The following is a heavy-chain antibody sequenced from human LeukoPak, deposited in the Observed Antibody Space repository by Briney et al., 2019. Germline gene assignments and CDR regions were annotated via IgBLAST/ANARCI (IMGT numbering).Heavy chain of an antibody. D-gene: IGHD3-22*01. CDR1: GGSVSSGNYY. J-gene: IGHJ5*02. CDR2: IYYSGNT. Sequence: SETLSLTCTVSGGSVSSGNYYWTWIRQHPGRGLEWIGYIYYSGNTYYNPSLKSRVTISVDTSKNQFSLKLSSVTAADTAVYYCARLYYDSSGYRNWFDPWGQGTLVTVSS. CDR3: ARLYYDSSGYRNWFDP. V-gene: IGHV4-61*01.